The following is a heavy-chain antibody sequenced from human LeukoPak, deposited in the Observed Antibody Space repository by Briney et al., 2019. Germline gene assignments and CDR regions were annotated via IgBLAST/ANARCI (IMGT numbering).Heavy chain of an antibody. CDR1: GYTFTGYY. J-gene: IGHJ5*02. D-gene: IGHD3-10*01. CDR3: ARDWVRGVPILLFDP. V-gene: IGHV1-2*02. Sequence: ASVKVSCKASGYTFTGYYMHWVRQAPGQGLEWMGWINPNSGGTNYAQKFQGRVTMTRDTSISTAYMELSRLRSDDTAVYYCARDWVRGVPILLFDPWGQGTLVTVSS. CDR2: INPNSGGT.